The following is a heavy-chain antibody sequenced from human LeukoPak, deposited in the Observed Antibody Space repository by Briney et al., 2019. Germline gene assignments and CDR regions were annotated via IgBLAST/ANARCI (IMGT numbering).Heavy chain of an antibody. J-gene: IGHJ4*02. D-gene: IGHD4-23*01. Sequence: PSETLSLTCTVSGGSISSSSYYWGWIRQPPGKGLEWIGSIYYSGSTYYNPSLKSRVTISVDTSKNQFSLKLSSVTAADTAVYYCARRGGNSGSDYWGQGTLVTVSS. CDR1: GGSISSSSYY. CDR2: IYYSGST. CDR3: ARRGGNSGSDY. V-gene: IGHV4-39*07.